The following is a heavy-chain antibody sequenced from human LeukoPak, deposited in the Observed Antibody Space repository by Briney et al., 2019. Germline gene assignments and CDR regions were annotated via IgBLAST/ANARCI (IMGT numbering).Heavy chain of an antibody. Sequence: GGSLRLSCTVSGFTVSSNSMSWVRQAPGKGLEWVSFIYSDNTHYSDSVKGRFTISRDNSKNTLYLQMNSLRAEDTAVYYCARAPVDTAMVFYFDYWGQGTLVTVSS. D-gene: IGHD5-18*01. J-gene: IGHJ4*02. CDR3: ARAPVDTAMVFYFDY. CDR1: GFTVSSNS. CDR2: IYSDNT. V-gene: IGHV3-53*01.